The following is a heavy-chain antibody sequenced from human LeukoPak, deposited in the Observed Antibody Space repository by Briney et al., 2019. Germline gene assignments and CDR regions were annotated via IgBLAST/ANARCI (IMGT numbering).Heavy chain of an antibody. CDR2: IYYSGTT. J-gene: IGHJ4*02. Sequence: SENLSLTCTVTGGSISGYYWSWIRQPPGKGLEWIGFIYYSGTTNYNPSLKSRVTVSADTSKNQFSLMLSSVTAADTAVYYFARMTSYSSGCYFDYWGQGTLVTVSS. V-gene: IGHV4-59*01. CDR1: GGSISGYY. D-gene: IGHD6-19*01. CDR3: ARMTSYSSGCYFDY.